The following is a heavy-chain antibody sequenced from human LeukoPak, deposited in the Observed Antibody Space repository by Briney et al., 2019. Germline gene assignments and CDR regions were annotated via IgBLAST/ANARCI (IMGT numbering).Heavy chain of an antibody. V-gene: IGHV3-21*04. J-gene: IGHJ4*02. Sequence: GGSLGLSCAASGFTFSSYSMNWVRQAPGKGLEWVSSISSSSSYIYYADSVKGRFTISRDNAKNSLYLQMNSLRAEDTAVYYCAKPHIVVVTAPPFDYWGQGTLVTVSS. D-gene: IGHD2-21*02. CDR3: AKPHIVVVTAPPFDY. CDR2: ISSSSSYI. CDR1: GFTFSSYS.